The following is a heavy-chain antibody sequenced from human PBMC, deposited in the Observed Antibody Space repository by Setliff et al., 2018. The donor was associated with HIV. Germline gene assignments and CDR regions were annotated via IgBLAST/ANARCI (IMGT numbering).Heavy chain of an antibody. CDR3: ARDRRSAAGTSGAFDI. CDR2: ISSSSSYI. D-gene: IGHD6-13*01. Sequence: LRLSCAASGFTFSSYSMNWVRQAPGKGLEWVSSISSSSSYIYYADSVKGRFTISRDNAKNSLYLQMNSLRAEDTAVYYCARDRRSAAGTSGAFDIWGQGTMVTVSS. CDR1: GFTFSSYS. V-gene: IGHV3-21*01. J-gene: IGHJ3*02.